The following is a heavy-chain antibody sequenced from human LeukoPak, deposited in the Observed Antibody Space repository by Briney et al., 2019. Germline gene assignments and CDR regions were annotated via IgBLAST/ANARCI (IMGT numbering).Heavy chain of an antibody. CDR2: IIPIFGTA. D-gene: IGHD6-6*01. Sequence: ASVKVSCKASGYTFTSYGISWVRQAPGQGLEWMGGIIPIFGTANYAQKFQGRVTMTRDTSTSTVYMELSSLRSEDTAVYYCARDLWVQYSSSSSPYYMDVWGKGTTVTVSS. J-gene: IGHJ6*03. V-gene: IGHV1-69*05. CDR1: GYTFTSYG. CDR3: ARDLWVQYSSSSSPYYMDV.